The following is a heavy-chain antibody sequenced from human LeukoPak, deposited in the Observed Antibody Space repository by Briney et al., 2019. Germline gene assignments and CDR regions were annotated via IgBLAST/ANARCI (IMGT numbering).Heavy chain of an antibody. CDR3: ARFWDHDSSGYADAFDI. V-gene: IGHV3-7*01. D-gene: IGHD3-22*01. J-gene: IGHJ3*02. Sequence: GGSMRLSCVAPGFHFRCYWMSWVRQTPGKGLEWVATIKKDGSETPYVDSVKGRFTISRDNAKNSLDLQMNSLRADDTAVYYCARFWDHDSSGYADAFDIWGQGTMVTVSS. CDR1: GFHFRCYW. CDR2: IKKDGSET.